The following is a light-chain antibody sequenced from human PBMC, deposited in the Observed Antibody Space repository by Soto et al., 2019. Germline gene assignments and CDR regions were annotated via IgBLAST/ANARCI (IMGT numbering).Light chain of an antibody. Sequence: EIVLTQSPGTLSLSPGERATLSCRASQSVSSSYLAWYQQKPGQAPRLLIYGASSRATGIPDRFSGSGSGTDFTLTTSRLEPEDFAVYYCQQYGSLSWTFGQGTKGDIK. V-gene: IGKV3-20*01. J-gene: IGKJ1*01. CDR2: GAS. CDR3: QQYGSLSWT. CDR1: QSVSSSY.